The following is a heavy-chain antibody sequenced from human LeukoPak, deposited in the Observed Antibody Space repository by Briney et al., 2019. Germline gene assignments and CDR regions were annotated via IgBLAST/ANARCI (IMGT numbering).Heavy chain of an antibody. CDR3: ARDGDSAYYDFWSGYFLNWFDP. J-gene: IGHJ5*02. D-gene: IGHD3-3*01. Sequence: GASVKVSCKASGYTFTSYGISWVRQAPGQGLEWMGWISAYNGNTNYVQKLQGRVTMTTDTSTSTAYMELRSLRSDDTAVYYCARDGDSAYYDFWSGYFLNWFDPWGQGTLVTVSS. V-gene: IGHV1-18*01. CDR2: ISAYNGNT. CDR1: GYTFTSYG.